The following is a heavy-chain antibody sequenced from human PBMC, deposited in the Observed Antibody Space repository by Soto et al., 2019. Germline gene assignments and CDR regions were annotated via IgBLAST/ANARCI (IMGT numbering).Heavy chain of an antibody. D-gene: IGHD2-21*02. Sequence: SETLSLTCTVSGGSISISSYYWGCIRQPPGKGLEWIGSIYYSGSTYYNPSLKSRVTISVDTSKNQFSLKLSSVTAADTAVYYCARDIVVVTANYYYYGMDVWGQGTTVTV. CDR1: GGSISISSYY. CDR3: ARDIVVVTANYYYYGMDV. V-gene: IGHV4-39*02. CDR2: IYYSGST. J-gene: IGHJ6*02.